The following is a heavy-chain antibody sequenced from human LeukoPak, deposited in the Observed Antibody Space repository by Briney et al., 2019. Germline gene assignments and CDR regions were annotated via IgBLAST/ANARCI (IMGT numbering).Heavy chain of an antibody. CDR3: ARDGEAVDY. D-gene: IGHD3-10*01. V-gene: IGHV3-7*01. Sequence: PGGSLRLSCAASGFTFSSYAMHWVRQAPGKGLEWVANIKQDGSEKYYVDSVKGRFTISRDNAKNSLYLQMNSLRAEDTAVYYCARDGEAVDYWGQGTLVTVSS. J-gene: IGHJ4*02. CDR2: IKQDGSEK. CDR1: GFTFSSYA.